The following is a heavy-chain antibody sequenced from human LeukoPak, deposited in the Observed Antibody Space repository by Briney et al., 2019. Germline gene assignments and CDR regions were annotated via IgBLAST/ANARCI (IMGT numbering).Heavy chain of an antibody. D-gene: IGHD2-2*01. Sequence: ASVKVSCKASGYTYTSYGISWVRQAPGQGLEWMGWINAYNGNTNYAQKLQGRVTMTTDTSTSTAYMELRSLRSDDTAVYYCARDIPLGYCSSTICLAWFDPWGQGTLVTVSS. J-gene: IGHJ5*02. CDR1: GYTYTSYG. V-gene: IGHV1-18*01. CDR3: ARDIPLGYCSSTICLAWFDP. CDR2: INAYNGNT.